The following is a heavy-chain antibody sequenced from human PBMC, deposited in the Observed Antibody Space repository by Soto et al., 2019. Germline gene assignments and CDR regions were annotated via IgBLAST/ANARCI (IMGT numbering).Heavy chain of an antibody. D-gene: IGHD3-22*01. CDR1: GFTFSGYG. Sequence: GGSLRLSCVTSGFTFSGYGMHWVRQAPGKGLEWVAVISIDGSDNYYVDSVKGRFTIFRDNSKKTLYLQMNSLRAEDTAVYYCAKSYYYDSXGSYSPRGYHYKYGMDVWGQGTTVTVSS. V-gene: IGHV3-30*18. CDR3: AKSYYYDSXGSYSPRGYHYKYGMDV. J-gene: IGHJ6*02. CDR2: ISIDGSDN.